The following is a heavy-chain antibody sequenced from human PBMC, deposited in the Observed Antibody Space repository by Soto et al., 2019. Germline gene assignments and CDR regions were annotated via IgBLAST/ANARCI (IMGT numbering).Heavy chain of an antibody. Sequence: QVQLVQSGAEVKKPGSSVKVSCKASGGTFSSYTISWVRQAPGQGLEWMGRIIPILGIANYAQKFQGRVTLXRXXSTSTADMELSRLRSADTAVYYCASKDVGTAARRYWGQGTLVTVS. V-gene: IGHV1-69*02. CDR2: IIPILGIA. CDR1: GGTFSSYT. CDR3: ASKDVGTAARRY. D-gene: IGHD1-26*01. J-gene: IGHJ4*02.